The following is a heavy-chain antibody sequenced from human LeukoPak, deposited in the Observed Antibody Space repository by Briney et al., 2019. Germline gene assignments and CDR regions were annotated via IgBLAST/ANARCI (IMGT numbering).Heavy chain of an antibody. CDR2: ISAYNGNT. V-gene: IGHV1-18*01. Sequence: ASVKVSCKASGYTFTSYGISWVRQAPGQGLEWMGWISAYNGNTSYAQKLQGRVTMTTDTSTSTAYMELRSLRSDDTAVYYCARVVTGVGYQLLGDYYYYYYMDVWGKGTTVTVSS. CDR3: ARVVTGVGYQLLGDYYYYYYMDV. J-gene: IGHJ6*03. CDR1: GYTFTSYG. D-gene: IGHD2-2*01.